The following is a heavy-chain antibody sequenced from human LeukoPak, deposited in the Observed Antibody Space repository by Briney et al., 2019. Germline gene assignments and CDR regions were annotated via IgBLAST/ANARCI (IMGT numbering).Heavy chain of an antibody. V-gene: IGHV1-2*06. CDR1: GCTFTGYY. J-gene: IGHJ5*02. CDR2: INPNSGGT. Sequence: ASVKVSCKASGCTFTGYYMHWVRQAPGQGLEWMGRINPNSGGTNYAQKFQGRVTMTRDTSISTAYMELSRLRSDDTAVYYCARDLVAAKPSNWFDPWGQGTLVTVSS. D-gene: IGHD2-15*01. CDR3: ARDLVAAKPSNWFDP.